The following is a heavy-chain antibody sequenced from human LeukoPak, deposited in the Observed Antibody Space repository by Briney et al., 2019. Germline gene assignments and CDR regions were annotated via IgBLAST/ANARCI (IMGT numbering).Heavy chain of an antibody. Sequence: GASVKVSCKASGYTFRNYGISWVRQAPGQGLEWMGWISAYSGSTDYAQKFQGRVTMTADRSTTTAYLELRSLRSDDTAVYYCARDLTGTGYSEYYFDYWGQGTLVTVSS. CDR3: ARDLTGTGYSEYYFDY. CDR2: ISAYSGST. J-gene: IGHJ4*02. D-gene: IGHD3/OR15-3a*01. CDR1: GYTFRNYG. V-gene: IGHV1-18*01.